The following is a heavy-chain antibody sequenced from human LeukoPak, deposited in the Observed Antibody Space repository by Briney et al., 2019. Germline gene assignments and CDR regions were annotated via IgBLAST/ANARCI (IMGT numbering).Heavy chain of an antibody. CDR1: GGSISSYY. CDR3: ARGRYYGSGSYYNARPSYNWFDP. CDR2: IYTSGST. J-gene: IGHJ5*02. Sequence: SETLSLTCTVSGGSISSYYWSWIRQPAGKGLEWIGRIYTSGSTNYNPSLKSRVTMSVDTSKNQFSLKLSSVTAADTAVYYCARGRYYGSGSYYNARPSYNWFDPWGQGTLVTVSS. D-gene: IGHD3-10*01. V-gene: IGHV4-4*07.